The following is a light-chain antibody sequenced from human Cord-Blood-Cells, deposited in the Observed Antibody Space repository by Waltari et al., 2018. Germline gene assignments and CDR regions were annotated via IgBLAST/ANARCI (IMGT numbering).Light chain of an antibody. Sequence: SSQLTQDPAASVASGHTVSLTCPGDSLRTYYSSCYQQKTGQAPVLVLHGNNNRPSGIPDRFSGSSSGNTASLTITGAQAEDEADYYCNSRDSSGNHWVFGGGTKLTVL. J-gene: IGLJ3*02. CDR2: GNN. V-gene: IGLV3-19*01. CDR1: SLRTYY. CDR3: NSRDSSGNHWV.